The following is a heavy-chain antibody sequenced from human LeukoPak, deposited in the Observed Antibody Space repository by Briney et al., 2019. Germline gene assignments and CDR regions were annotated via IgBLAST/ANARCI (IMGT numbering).Heavy chain of an antibody. CDR3: VKDRPCETCMPMDA. CDR1: EFTFSDYW. D-gene: IGHD2-2*01. J-gene: IGHJ6*02. CDR2: IKKDGSEE. Sequence: GGSLRLSCAASEFTFSDYWMSWVRQAPGKGPEWVANIKKDGSEEHYVDSVKGRFTISRDNSKDTVSLQMNSLRAEDSAIYFCVKDRPCETCMPMDAWGQGTTVTVSS. V-gene: IGHV3-7*03.